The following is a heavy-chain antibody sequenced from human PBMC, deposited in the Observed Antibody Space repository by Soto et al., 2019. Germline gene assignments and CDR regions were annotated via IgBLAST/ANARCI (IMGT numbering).Heavy chain of an antibody. Sequence: TLSLTCTVSGDSLRSGGHYCILIRQQPGKGLECIGHIYDSVNTYYSPSLRSRVTISADMSKNQFSLNLRSVTAADTAVYYCARVDHRGYFAILTDYWGQGTLVTVSS. CDR3: ARVDHRGYFAILTDY. CDR2: IYDSVNT. V-gene: IGHV4-31*03. J-gene: IGHJ4*02. CDR1: GDSLRSGGHY. D-gene: IGHD3-9*01.